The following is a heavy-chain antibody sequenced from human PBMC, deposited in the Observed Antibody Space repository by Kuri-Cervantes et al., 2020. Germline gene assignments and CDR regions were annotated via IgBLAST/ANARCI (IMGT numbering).Heavy chain of an antibody. Sequence: GESLKISCAASGFTFSSYWMSWVRQAPGKGLEWVANIKQDGSEKYYVDSVKGRFTISRDNAKNSLYLQMNSLRAEDTAVYYCARDRARGVGATTNPLYGMDVWGQGTTVTVSS. V-gene: IGHV3-7*01. D-gene: IGHD1-26*01. CDR1: GFTFSSYW. CDR2: IKQDGSEK. J-gene: IGHJ6*02. CDR3: ARDRARGVGATTNPLYGMDV.